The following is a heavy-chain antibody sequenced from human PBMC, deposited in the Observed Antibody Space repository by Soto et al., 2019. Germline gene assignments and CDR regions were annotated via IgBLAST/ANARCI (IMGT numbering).Heavy chain of an antibody. D-gene: IGHD2-15*01. J-gene: IGHJ4*02. CDR1: GYTFTSYY. Sequence: ASVKVSCKASGYTFTSYYMHWVRQAPGQGLEWMGIINPSGGSTSYAQKFQGRVTMTRDTSTSTVYMELSSLRSEDTAVYYCARGDGGVVVAATLIRWGQGTLVTVSS. CDR2: INPSGGST. CDR3: ARGDGGVVVAATLIR. V-gene: IGHV1-46*03.